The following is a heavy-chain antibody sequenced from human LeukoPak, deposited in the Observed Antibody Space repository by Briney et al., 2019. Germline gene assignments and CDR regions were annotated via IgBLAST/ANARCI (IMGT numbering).Heavy chain of an antibody. CDR1: GGTFISYG. D-gene: IGHD3-22*01. V-gene: IGHV1-18*01. CDR2: ISAYNGNT. J-gene: IGHJ4*02. Sequence: ASVKVSCKASGGTFISYGISWVRQAPGQGLEWMGWISAYNGNTNYAQKLQGRVTMTTDTSTSTAYMELRSLRPDDTAVYYCAREVGYADPYYYDSSGNYYFDYWGQGTLVTVSS. CDR3: AREVGYADPYYYDSSGNYYFDY.